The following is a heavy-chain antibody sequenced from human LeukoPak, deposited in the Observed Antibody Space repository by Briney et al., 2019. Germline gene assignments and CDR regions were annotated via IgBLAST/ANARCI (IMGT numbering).Heavy chain of an antibody. CDR2: ISSSRSYI. Sequence: GGSLRLSCAASGFTFSSYSMNWVRQAPGKGLEWVTFISSSRSYIYYADSVKGRFTISRDNAKNSLYLQMNSLRAEDTAVYYCARFIAAPYYFDYWGRGTLVTVSS. CDR3: ARFIAAPYYFDY. J-gene: IGHJ4*02. D-gene: IGHD6-13*01. V-gene: IGHV3-21*01. CDR1: GFTFSSYS.